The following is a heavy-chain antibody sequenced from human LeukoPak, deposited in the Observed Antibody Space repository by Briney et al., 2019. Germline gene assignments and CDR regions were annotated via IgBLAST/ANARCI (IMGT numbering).Heavy chain of an antibody. D-gene: IGHD5-18*01. Sequence: PGRSLRLSCAASGFTFSNYGMHWVRQAPGKGLERVAFISYDGSNKYYADSVKGRFTISRDSSKNTLYLQMNSLRAEDTAVYYCAKDIRGYSYGYVDYWGQGTLVTVSS. CDR1: GFTFSNYG. J-gene: IGHJ4*02. V-gene: IGHV3-30*18. CDR2: ISYDGSNK. CDR3: AKDIRGYSYGYVDY.